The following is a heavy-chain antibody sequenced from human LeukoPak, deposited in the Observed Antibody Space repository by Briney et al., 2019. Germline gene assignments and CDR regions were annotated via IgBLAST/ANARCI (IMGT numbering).Heavy chain of an antibody. J-gene: IGHJ4*02. CDR2: IIPIFGTA. V-gene: IGHV1-69*05. CDR1: GGTFSSYA. Sequence: SVRVSCKASGGTFSSYAISWVRQAPGQGLDGMGRIIPIFGTANYAQKFQGRVTITTDESTSTAYMELSSLRSEDTAVYYCALTYYYDSSGYYRDYWGQGTLVTVSS. CDR3: ALTYYYDSSGYYRDY. D-gene: IGHD3-22*01.